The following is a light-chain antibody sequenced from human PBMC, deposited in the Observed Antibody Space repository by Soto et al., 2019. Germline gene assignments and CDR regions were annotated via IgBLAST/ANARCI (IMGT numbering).Light chain of an antibody. CDR1: SSNIGSNP. CDR3: AAWDDSLHGPV. Sequence: QSVLTQPPSASGTPGQRVTISCSGSSSNIGSNPVNWYQQLPGTAPKLLIYTNNQRPSGVPDRFSGSKSGTSASLAISGLQSEDEADYYCAAWDDSLHGPVFGAGTKLTVL. CDR2: TNN. V-gene: IGLV1-44*01. J-gene: IGLJ2*01.